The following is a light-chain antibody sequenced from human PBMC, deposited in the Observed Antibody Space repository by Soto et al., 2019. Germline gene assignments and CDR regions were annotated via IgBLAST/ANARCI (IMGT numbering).Light chain of an antibody. V-gene: IGKV3-11*01. Sequence: EIVLTQSPATLSLSPGERATLSCRASQSISSSLAWYQQKPGQAPRLLIYDASSRATDFPDRFSGSGSGTDFTLTIGSLEPEDFAVYYCQQRSEWPRTFGQGTEVEIK. CDR2: DAS. CDR3: QQRSEWPRT. CDR1: QSISSS. J-gene: IGKJ1*01.